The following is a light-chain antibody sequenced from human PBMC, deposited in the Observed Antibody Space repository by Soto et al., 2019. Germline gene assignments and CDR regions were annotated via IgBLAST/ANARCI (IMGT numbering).Light chain of an antibody. CDR1: QSVSTS. CDR3: RQYHSWPPRT. Sequence: EIVMTQSPATLSVSPGERATLSCRASQSVSTSLAWYQLQPGQPPKLLIYDASTRATGIPARFSGSGSGTEFTLTITSLQSEDFAVYYCRQYHSWPPRTFGQGTKLDIK. CDR2: DAS. V-gene: IGKV3-15*01. J-gene: IGKJ2*02.